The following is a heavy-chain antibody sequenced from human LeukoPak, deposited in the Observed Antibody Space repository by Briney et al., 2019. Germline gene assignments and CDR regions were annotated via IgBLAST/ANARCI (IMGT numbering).Heavy chain of an antibody. V-gene: IGHV4-39*01. CDR3: ARIQRVMAAPDY. D-gene: IGHD6-13*01. Sequence: ASETLSLTRTVSGGSISSSSYYWGWIRQPPGKGLEWIGSIYYSGSTYYNPSLKSRVTISVDTSKNQFSLKLSSVTAADTAVYYCARIQRVMAAPDYWGRGTLVTVSS. CDR1: GGSISSSSYY. CDR2: IYYSGST. J-gene: IGHJ4*02.